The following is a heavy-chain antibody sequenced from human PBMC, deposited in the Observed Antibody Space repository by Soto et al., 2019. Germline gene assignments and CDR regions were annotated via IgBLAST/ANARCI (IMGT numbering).Heavy chain of an antibody. CDR2: IIPIFGTA. CDR1: GGTFSSYA. D-gene: IGHD3-16*01. Sequence: QVQLVQSGAEVQKPGSSVKVSCKASGGTFSSYAISWVRQAPGQGLEWMGGIIPIFGTANYAQKFQGRVTITADESTSTAYMELSSLRAEDTAVYYCARNAGGGGVLITGWFDPWGQGTLVTVSS. V-gene: IGHV1-69*01. J-gene: IGHJ5*02. CDR3: ARNAGGGGVLITGWFDP.